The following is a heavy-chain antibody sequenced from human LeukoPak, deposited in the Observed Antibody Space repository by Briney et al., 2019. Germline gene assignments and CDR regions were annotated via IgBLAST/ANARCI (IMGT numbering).Heavy chain of an antibody. D-gene: IGHD1-14*01. CDR2: MNPNSGNT. Sequence: GASVKVSCKASGYTFTSYDINWVRQATGQGLEWMGWMNPNSGNTGYAQKFQGRVTVTRNTSISTAYMELSSLRSEDTAVYYCARGGKRKSYTQGNPLYYYYYMDVWGKGTTVTVSS. CDR3: ARGGKRKSYTQGNPLYYYYYMDV. J-gene: IGHJ6*03. CDR1: GYTFTSYD. V-gene: IGHV1-8*03.